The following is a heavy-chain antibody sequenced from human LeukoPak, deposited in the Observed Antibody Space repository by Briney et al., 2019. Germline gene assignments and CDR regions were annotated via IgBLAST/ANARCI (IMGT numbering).Heavy chain of an antibody. Sequence: SETLSLTCAVYGGSFSGYYWSWLRQPPGKGLEWIGEINHSGSTNYNPSLKSRVTISVDTSKNQFSLKLSSVTAADTAVYYCARHSRSGLAPDWGQGTLVTVSS. CDR1: GGSFSGYY. V-gene: IGHV4-34*01. CDR3: ARHSRSGLAPD. CDR2: INHSGST. D-gene: IGHD3-3*01. J-gene: IGHJ4*02.